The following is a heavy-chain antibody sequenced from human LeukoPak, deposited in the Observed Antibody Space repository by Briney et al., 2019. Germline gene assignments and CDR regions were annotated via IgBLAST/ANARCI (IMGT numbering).Heavy chain of an antibody. J-gene: IGHJ4*02. Sequence: SETLSLTCTVSGGSISGYYWSWIRQPPGKGLEWIGYNYNTGGPNHNPSLKSRVTISVDTSKNQFSLELTSLTAADTAVYYCARHPSGRTTYFDYWGQGTLVTVSS. CDR3: ARHPSGRTTYFDY. CDR1: GGSISGYY. V-gene: IGHV4-59*01. CDR2: NYNTGGP. D-gene: IGHD1-1*01.